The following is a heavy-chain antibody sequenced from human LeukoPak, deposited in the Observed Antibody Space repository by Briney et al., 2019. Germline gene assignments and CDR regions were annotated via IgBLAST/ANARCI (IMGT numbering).Heavy chain of an antibody. CDR1: RFVFSIYA. CDR3: ADALGWYSSSWYVPPLDY. V-gene: IGHV3-23*01. D-gene: IGHD6-13*01. J-gene: IGHJ4*02. CDR2: ISGSGGST. Sequence: GGSLRLSCAASRFVFSIYAMSWCRQAPGKGLEWVSAISGSGGSTYYADSVKGRFTISRDNSKNTLYLQMNSLRAEDTAVYYCADALGWYSSSWYVPPLDYWGQGTLVTVSS.